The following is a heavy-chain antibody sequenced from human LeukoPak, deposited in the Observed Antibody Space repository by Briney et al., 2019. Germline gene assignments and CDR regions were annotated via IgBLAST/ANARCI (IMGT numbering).Heavy chain of an antibody. CDR3: AGDGEVYYGSGSYYND. CDR2: IRYDGSNK. CDR1: GFTFSSYG. J-gene: IGHJ4*02. V-gene: IGHV3-30*02. D-gene: IGHD3-10*01. Sequence: PGGSLRLSCAASGFTFSSYGMHWVRQAPGKGLEWVAFIRYDGSNKYYADSVKGRFTISRDNSKNTLYLQMNSLRAEDTAVYYCAGDGEVYYGSGSYYNDWGQGTLVTVSS.